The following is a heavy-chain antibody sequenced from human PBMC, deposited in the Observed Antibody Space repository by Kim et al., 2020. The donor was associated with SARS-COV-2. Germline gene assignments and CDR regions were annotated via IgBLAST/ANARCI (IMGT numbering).Heavy chain of an antibody. Sequence: ASVKVSCKASGYIFTNYGFSWVRQAPGQGLEWVGWINTYNGKTNYAQRVKGRVTVTIDTSTSTAYMELRSLRFDDTAVYYCAGVETGLYGSGIRYDMDVWGQGPSVTVSS. D-gene: IGHD3-10*01. V-gene: IGHV1-18*01. CDR3: AGVETGLYGSGIRYDMDV. CDR2: INTYNGKT. CDR1: GYIFTNYG. J-gene: IGHJ6*02.